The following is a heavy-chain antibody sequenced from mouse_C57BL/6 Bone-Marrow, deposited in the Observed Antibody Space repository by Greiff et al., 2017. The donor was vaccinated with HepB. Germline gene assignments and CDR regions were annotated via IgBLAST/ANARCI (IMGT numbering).Heavy chain of an antibody. J-gene: IGHJ4*01. CDR3: ASQTYGSSPMDY. CDR2: INPSNGGT. Sequence: QVHVKQPGTELVKPGASVKLSCKASGYTFTSYWMHWVKQRPGQGLEWIGNINPSNGGTNYNEKFKSKATLTVDKSSSTAYMQLSSLTSEDSAVYYCASQTYGSSPMDYWGQGTSVTVSS. V-gene: IGHV1-53*01. D-gene: IGHD1-1*01. CDR1: GYTFTSYW.